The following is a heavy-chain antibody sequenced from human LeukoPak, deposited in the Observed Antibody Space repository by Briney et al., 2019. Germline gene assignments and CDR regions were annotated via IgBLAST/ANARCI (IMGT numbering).Heavy chain of an antibody. J-gene: IGHJ4*02. Sequence: SETLSLTCTVSGVSISSYYWSWIRQPAGKGLEWIGRIYTSGSTNYNPSLKSRVTMSVDTSKNQFSLKLSSVTAADTAVYYCARDGTYYYDSALDYWGQGTLVTVSS. CDR1: GVSISSYY. CDR3: ARDGTYYYDSALDY. V-gene: IGHV4-4*07. CDR2: IYTSGST. D-gene: IGHD3-22*01.